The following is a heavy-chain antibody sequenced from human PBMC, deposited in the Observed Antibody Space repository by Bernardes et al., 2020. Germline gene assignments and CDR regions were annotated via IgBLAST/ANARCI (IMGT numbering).Heavy chain of an antibody. J-gene: IGHJ2*01. D-gene: IGHD4-17*01. CDR2: IKQDGSEK. CDR1: GFTFSSYW. CDR3: ARDKHYGDRTESYWYFDL. V-gene: IGHV3-7*01. Sequence: GGSLRLSCAASGFTFSSYWMSWVRQAPGKGLEWVANIKQDGSEKYYVDSVKGRFTISRDNAKNSLYLQMNSLRAEDTAVYYCARDKHYGDRTESYWYFDLWGRGTLVTVSS.